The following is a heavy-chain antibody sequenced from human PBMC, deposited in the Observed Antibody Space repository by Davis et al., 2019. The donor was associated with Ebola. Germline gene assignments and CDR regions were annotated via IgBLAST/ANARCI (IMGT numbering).Heavy chain of an antibody. CDR2: IWYDGSNK. J-gene: IGHJ6*02. Sequence: GESLKISCAASGFTFSSYGMHWVRQAPGKGLEWVAVIWYDGSNKYYADSVKGRFTISRDNSKNTLYLQMNSLRAEDTAVYYCARVLNVVVPAAYYYYYGMDVWGQGTTVTVSS. D-gene: IGHD2-2*01. V-gene: IGHV3-33*01. CDR3: ARVLNVVVPAAYYYYYGMDV. CDR1: GFTFSSYG.